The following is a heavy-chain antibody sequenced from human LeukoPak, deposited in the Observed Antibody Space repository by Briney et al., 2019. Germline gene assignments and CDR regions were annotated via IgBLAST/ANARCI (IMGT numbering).Heavy chain of an antibody. CDR1: GFTFSSYG. D-gene: IGHD2-2*02. Sequence: GGSLRLSCAASGFTFSSYGMHWVRQAPGKGLEWVAFIRYDGSNKYYADSVKGRFTISRDNSKNTLYLQMNSLRAEDTAVYYCAKDGLSLCSSTSCYKGYFDYWGQGTLVTVSS. V-gene: IGHV3-30*02. CDR3: AKDGLSLCSSTSCYKGYFDY. CDR2: IRYDGSNK. J-gene: IGHJ4*02.